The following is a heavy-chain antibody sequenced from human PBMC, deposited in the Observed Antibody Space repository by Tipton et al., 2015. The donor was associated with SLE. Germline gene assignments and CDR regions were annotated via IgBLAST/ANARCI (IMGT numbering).Heavy chain of an antibody. CDR1: GFTFSSYA. V-gene: IGHV3-30-3*01. D-gene: IGHD1-7*01. Sequence: SLRLSCAASGFTFSSYAMHWVRQAPGKGLEWVAIISYDGSNKYYADSVKGRFTISRDNSKNTLYLQMNSLRAEDTAVYYCARDMLPYNWNYYFDYWGQGTLVTVSS. J-gene: IGHJ4*02. CDR3: ARDMLPYNWNYYFDY. CDR2: ISYDGSNK.